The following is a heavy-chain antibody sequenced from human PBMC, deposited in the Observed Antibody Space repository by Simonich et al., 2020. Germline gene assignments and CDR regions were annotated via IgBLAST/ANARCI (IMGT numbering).Heavy chain of an antibody. Sequence: QVQLVQSGAEVKKPGASVKVSCKASGYTFTGYYMHWGRQAPGQGLGGEGRIHPNRGGKNYAQKFQGRATVTRDTSRSTAYMGRSRLRSDDTAVYYCARGPRPLNWGRGAFDIWGQGTMVTVSS. CDR1: GYTFTGYY. CDR2: IHPNRGGK. D-gene: IGHD7-27*01. CDR3: ARGPRPLNWGRGAFDI. V-gene: IGHV1-2*06. J-gene: IGHJ3*02.